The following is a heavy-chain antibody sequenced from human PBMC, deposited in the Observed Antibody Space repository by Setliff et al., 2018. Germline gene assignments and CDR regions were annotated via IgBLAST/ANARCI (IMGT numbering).Heavy chain of an antibody. CDR3: ARSPRDYYDSSGYYYPYFDY. D-gene: IGHD3-22*01. Sequence: PGGSLRLSCVASGFTFDDYDMAWVRQAPGKGLEWVAGIKWNGGDRGYADSVRGRFTISRDNAKNSLHLQMDSLRAEDTAVYYCARSPRDYYDSSGYYYPYFDYWGQGTLVTVSS. CDR1: GFTFDDYD. V-gene: IGHV3-20*04. J-gene: IGHJ4*02. CDR2: IKWNGGDR.